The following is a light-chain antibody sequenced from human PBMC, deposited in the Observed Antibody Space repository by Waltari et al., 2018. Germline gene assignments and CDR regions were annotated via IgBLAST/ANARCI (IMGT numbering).Light chain of an antibody. J-gene: IGLJ3*02. CDR2: VNSDGSH. CDR3: QTGGHGTWV. CDR1: SGHSSNI. Sequence: QLVVTQSPSASASLGASVKLTCTLSSGHSSNIIAWLQQQPEKGPRYLMKVNSDGSHSRGEGIPDRFSGSSSGAERHLTISSLQAEDEADYYCQTGGHGTWVFGGGTKLTVL. V-gene: IGLV4-69*01.